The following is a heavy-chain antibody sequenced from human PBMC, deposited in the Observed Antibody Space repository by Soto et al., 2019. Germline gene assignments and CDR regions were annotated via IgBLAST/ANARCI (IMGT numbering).Heavy chain of an antibody. J-gene: IGHJ5*01. CDR2: INPNNGDT. CDR3: ARPYCSSNSCHNWFDS. Sequence: ASVEVSCKXSGYIFPDYYINWVRQAPGQGLERVGWINPNNGDTNYAQQFQGRVTMSTDTFISTAYMELNRLRSDDTAVYYCARPYCSSNSCHNWFDSWGQGTLVTVSS. CDR1: GYIFPDYY. V-gene: IGHV1-2*02. D-gene: IGHD2-2*01.